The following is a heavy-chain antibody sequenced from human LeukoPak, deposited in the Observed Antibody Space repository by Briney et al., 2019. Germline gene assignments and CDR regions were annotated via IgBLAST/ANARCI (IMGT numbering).Heavy chain of an antibody. CDR2: INAGNGNT. Sequence: GASVKVSCKASGFTFTSSAVHWVRQAPGQRLEWMGWINAGNGNTKYSQKFQGRVTITRDTSASTAYMELSSLRSEDTAVYYCARSTVTPNWFDPWGQGTLVTVSS. CDR1: GFTFTSSA. D-gene: IGHD4-17*01. J-gene: IGHJ5*02. V-gene: IGHV1-3*01. CDR3: ARSTVTPNWFDP.